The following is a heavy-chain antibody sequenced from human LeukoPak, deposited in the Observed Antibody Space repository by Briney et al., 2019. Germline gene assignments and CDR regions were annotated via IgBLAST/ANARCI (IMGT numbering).Heavy chain of an antibody. CDR3: ARSSWIQQSSDF. CDR2: INTNTGNP. V-gene: IGHV7-4-1*02. CDR1: GYTFTGYY. D-gene: IGHD5-18*01. J-gene: IGHJ4*02. Sequence: GASVKVSCKASGYTFTGYYMHWVRQAPGQGFEWMGWINTNTGNPTYAQDFTGRFVFSLDTSVTTTFLEISSLKAEDTAIYYCARSSWIQQSSDFWGQGTLVTVSS.